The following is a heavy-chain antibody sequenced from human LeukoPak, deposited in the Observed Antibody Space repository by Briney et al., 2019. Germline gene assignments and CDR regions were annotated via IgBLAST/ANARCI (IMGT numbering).Heavy chain of an antibody. V-gene: IGHV4-34*01. CDR3: ARGGITGTGDAFDI. D-gene: IGHD1-7*01. CDR2: INHSGST. CDR1: GGSFSGYY. J-gene: IGHJ3*02. Sequence: SETLSLTCAVYGGSFSGYYWSWIRQPPGKRLEWIGEINHSGSTNYNPSLKSRVTISVDTSKNQFSLKLSSVTAADTAVYYCARGGITGTGDAFDIWGQGTMVTVSS.